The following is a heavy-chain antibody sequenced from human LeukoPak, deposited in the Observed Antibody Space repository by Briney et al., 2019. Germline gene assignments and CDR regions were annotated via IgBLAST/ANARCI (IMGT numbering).Heavy chain of an antibody. D-gene: IGHD2-21*02. CDR1: GFTFSIYT. J-gene: IGHJ2*01. CDR2: ISFDGNTK. CDR3: ARAAVVTGGLDL. Sequence: GGSLRLSCAASGFTFSIYTVHWARGARGEGLEGVDVISFDGNTKYDAGSVRGRVPISRDNSRNTLFLEINSLRPEDTAVYFCARAAVVTGGLDLWGRGTLVTVS. V-gene: IGHV3-30-3*01.